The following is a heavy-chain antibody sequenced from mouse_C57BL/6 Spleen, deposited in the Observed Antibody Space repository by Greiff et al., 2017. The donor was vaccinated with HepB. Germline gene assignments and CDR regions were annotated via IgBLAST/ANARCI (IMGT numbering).Heavy chain of an antibody. J-gene: IGHJ4*01. CDR3: AREGYSTYAMDY. D-gene: IGHD2-5*01. V-gene: IGHV1-26*01. CDR2: INPNNGGT. Sequence: EVQLQQSGPELVKPGASVKISCKASGYTFTDYYMNWVKQSHGKSLEWIGDINPNNGGTSYNQKFKGKATLTVDKSSSTAYMELRSLTSEDSAVYYCAREGYSTYAMDYWGQGTSVTVSS. CDR1: GYTFTDYY.